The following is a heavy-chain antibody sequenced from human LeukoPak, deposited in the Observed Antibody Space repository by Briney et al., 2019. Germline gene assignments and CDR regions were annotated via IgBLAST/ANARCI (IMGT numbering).Heavy chain of an antibody. J-gene: IGHJ4*02. D-gene: IGHD1-1*01. V-gene: IGHV1-18*01. Sequence: GASVKVSCKPSGYSFTRNVISWVRQAPGQGLEWMAWISANSGNTNYAQNFQDRVTLTTDTSTSTAYMELRSLRSDDTAVYYCARDVNCAFDYWGQGTLVTVSS. CDR2: ISANSGNT. CDR3: ARDVNCAFDY. CDR1: GYSFTRNV.